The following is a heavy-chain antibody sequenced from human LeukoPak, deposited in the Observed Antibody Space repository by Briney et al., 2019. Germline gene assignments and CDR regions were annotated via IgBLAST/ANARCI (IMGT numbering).Heavy chain of an antibody. CDR3: AKDGGLWVSAHWGDS. Sequence: GGSLRLSCAASGFTFSSYAMSWVRQAPGKGLEWVSSISGSGNRTYYADSVKGRFTISRDNSKNTLFLQMNSLRAEDTAVYYCAKDGGLWVSAHWGDSWGRGTLVTVSS. J-gene: IGHJ4*02. D-gene: IGHD7-27*01. V-gene: IGHV3-23*01. CDR2: ISGSGNRT. CDR1: GFTFSSYA.